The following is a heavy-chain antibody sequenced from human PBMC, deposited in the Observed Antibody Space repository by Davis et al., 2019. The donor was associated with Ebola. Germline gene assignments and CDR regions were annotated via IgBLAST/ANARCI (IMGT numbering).Heavy chain of an antibody. CDR1: GFTFSSYS. Sequence: GGSLRLSCAASGFTFSSYSMNWVRQAPGKGLEWVANIKQDGSEKYYVDSVKGRFTISRDNAKNSLYLQMNSLRAEDTAVYYCARDLLGIQVWWGQGTLVTVSS. J-gene: IGHJ4*02. V-gene: IGHV3-7*03. CDR2: IKQDGSEK. D-gene: IGHD5-18*01. CDR3: ARDLLGIQVW.